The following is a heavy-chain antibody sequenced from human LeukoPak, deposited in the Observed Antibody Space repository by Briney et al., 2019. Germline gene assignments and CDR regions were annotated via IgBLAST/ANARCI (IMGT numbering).Heavy chain of an antibody. J-gene: IGHJ4*02. Sequence: SVKVSCKASGGTFTSYAISWVRQAPGQGLEWMERIIPIIGTANYAQKFQGKVTITTDESTSTAYMELSSLRSEDTAVYYCARVASGSYSSYFDYWGQGTLVTVSS. CDR1: GGTFTSYA. CDR3: ARVASGSYSSYFDY. CDR2: IIPIIGTA. D-gene: IGHD1-26*01. V-gene: IGHV1-69*05.